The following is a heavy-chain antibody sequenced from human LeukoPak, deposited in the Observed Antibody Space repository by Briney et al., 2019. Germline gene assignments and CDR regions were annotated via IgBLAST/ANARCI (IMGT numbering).Heavy chain of an antibody. J-gene: IGHJ4*02. V-gene: IGHV4-30-4*08. CDR1: XGXXXXXXXX. CDR3: ARGRPFDY. CDR2: IYYXGSX. Sequence: SETLSLTCTVSXGXXXXXXXXXGXXXXXXXKGXEXXGYIYYXGSXYYNXSLKSRVTISVDTSKNQFSLKLSSXTAADTAVYYCARGRPFDYWGQGTLVTVSS.